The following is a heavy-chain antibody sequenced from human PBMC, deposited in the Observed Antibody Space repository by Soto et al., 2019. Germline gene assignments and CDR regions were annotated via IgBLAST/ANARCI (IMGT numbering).Heavy chain of an antibody. J-gene: IGHJ6*02. Sequence: ASVKVSCKASGFTFTSSAVQWVRQARGQRLEWIGWIVVGSGNTNYAQKFQERVTITRDMSTSTAYMELSSLRSEDTAVYYCAAPSGTTGYYYYGMDVWGQGTTVTVS. V-gene: IGHV1-58*01. CDR1: GFTFTSSA. CDR3: AAPSGTTGYYYYGMDV. CDR2: IVVGSGNT. D-gene: IGHD1-26*01.